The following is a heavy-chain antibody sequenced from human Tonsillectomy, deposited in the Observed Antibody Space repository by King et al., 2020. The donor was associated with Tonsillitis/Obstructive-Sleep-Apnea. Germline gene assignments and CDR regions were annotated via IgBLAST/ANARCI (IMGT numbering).Heavy chain of an antibody. V-gene: IGHV2-70*11. D-gene: IGHD4-23*01. CDR1: GFSLSTSGMC. CDR3: ARIEAHYGGYSFDS. CDR2: IDWDDDK. Sequence: TLQESGPALVKPTQTLTLTCTFSGFSLSTSGMCVSWIRQPPGKALEWLARIDWDDDKYYSTSLKTRLTISKDTSKNQVVLTMTNMDPVDTATYYCARIEAHYGGYSFDSWGQGTLVTVSS. J-gene: IGHJ4*02.